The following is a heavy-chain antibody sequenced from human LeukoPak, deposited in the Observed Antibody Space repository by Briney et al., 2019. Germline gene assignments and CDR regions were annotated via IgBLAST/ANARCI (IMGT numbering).Heavy chain of an antibody. CDR1: EFTFSSYS. D-gene: IGHD4-23*01. V-gene: IGHV3-48*04. J-gene: IGHJ5*02. CDR3: ARDVTYHGGDWFDP. CDR2: ISGTASSI. Sequence: PGGSLRLSCAASEFTFSSYSMSWVRQAPGKGLEWISYISGTASSIYYADSVKGRFTISRDNAKNSLYLQMNSLRAEDTAVYYCARDVTYHGGDWFDPWGQGTLVTVSS.